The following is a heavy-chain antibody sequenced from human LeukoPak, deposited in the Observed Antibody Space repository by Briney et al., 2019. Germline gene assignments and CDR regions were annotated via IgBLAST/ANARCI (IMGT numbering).Heavy chain of an antibody. Sequence: ASVKVSCKASGYTFTSYGISWVRQAPGQGLEWMGGISACNGNTNYAQKLQGRVTMTTDTSTSTAYMELRSLRSDDTAVYYCARDSNTRSSGIFGYWGQGTLVTVSS. J-gene: IGHJ4*02. D-gene: IGHD3-10*01. CDR2: ISACNGNT. CDR3: ARDSNTRSSGIFGY. V-gene: IGHV1-18*01. CDR1: GYTFTSYG.